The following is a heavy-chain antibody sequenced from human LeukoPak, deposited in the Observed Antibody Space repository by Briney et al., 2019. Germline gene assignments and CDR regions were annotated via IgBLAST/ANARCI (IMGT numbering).Heavy chain of an antibody. J-gene: IGHJ5*02. CDR2: INHSGST. V-gene: IGHV4-34*01. CDR3: ARGGYYDSNWFDP. CDR1: GGSFSGYC. D-gene: IGHD3-22*01. Sequence: SETLSLTCAVYGGSFSGYCWSWIRQPPGKGLEWIGEINHSGSTNYNPSLKSRVTISVDTSKNQFSLKLSSVTAADTAVYYCARGGYYDSNWFDPWGRGTLVTVSS.